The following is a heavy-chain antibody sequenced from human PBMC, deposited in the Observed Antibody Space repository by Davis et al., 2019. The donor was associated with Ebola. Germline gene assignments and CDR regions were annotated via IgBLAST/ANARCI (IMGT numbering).Heavy chain of an antibody. D-gene: IGHD2-21*01. J-gene: IGHJ3*02. V-gene: IGHV1-2*04. CDR3: ARGHFSAYCGGDCYSAFDI. Sequence: ASVKVSCKASGYTFTGYYMHWVRQAPGQGLEWMGWINPNSGGTNYAQKFQGWVTMTRDTSISTAYMELRSLRSDDTAVYYCARGHFSAYCGGDCYSAFDIWGQGTMVTVSS. CDR2: INPNSGGT. CDR1: GYTFTGYY.